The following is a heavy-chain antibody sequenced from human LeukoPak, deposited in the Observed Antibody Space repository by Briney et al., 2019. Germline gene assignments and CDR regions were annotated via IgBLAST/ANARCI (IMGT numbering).Heavy chain of an antibody. CDR1: GGSISSYY. CDR2: IYYSGST. CDR3: AAYSSSWFGLDY. Sequence: SETLSLTCTVSGGSISSYYWSWIRQPPGKGLEWIGYIYYSGSTNYNPSLKIRVTISIDTSKNQFSLKLSSVTAADTAVYYCAAYSSSWFGLDYRGQGTLVTVSS. D-gene: IGHD6-13*01. J-gene: IGHJ4*02. V-gene: IGHV4-59*01.